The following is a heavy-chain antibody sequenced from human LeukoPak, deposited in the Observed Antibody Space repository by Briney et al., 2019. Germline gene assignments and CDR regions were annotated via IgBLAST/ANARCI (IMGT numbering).Heavy chain of an antibody. Sequence: GASVKVSCKASGYTFTSYDINWVRQATGQGLEWMGWMNPNSGNTGYAQKFQGRVTMTRNTSISTAYMELSSLRSEDTAVYYCARGFRFGATTRGLLLGYWGQGTLVTVSS. V-gene: IGHV1-8*01. D-gene: IGHD4/OR15-4a*01. CDR1: GYTFTSYD. J-gene: IGHJ4*02. CDR2: MNPNSGNT. CDR3: ARGFRFGATTRGLLLGY.